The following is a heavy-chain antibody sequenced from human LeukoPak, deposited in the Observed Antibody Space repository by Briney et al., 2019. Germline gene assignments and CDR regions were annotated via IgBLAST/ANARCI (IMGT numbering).Heavy chain of an antibody. J-gene: IGHJ5*02. Sequence: PSETLSLTCTVSGGSISSYYWSWIRQPPGKGLEWIGYIYYSGSTNYNPSLKSRVTISVDTSKNQFSLKLSSVTAADTAVYYCARLDGYCSGGSCYSVSFVDPWGQGALVTVSS. CDR2: IYYSGST. D-gene: IGHD2-15*01. CDR3: ARLDGYCSGGSCYSVSFVDP. V-gene: IGHV4-59*01. CDR1: GGSISSYY.